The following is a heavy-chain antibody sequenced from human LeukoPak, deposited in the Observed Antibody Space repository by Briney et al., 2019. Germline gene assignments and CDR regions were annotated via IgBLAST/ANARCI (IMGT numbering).Heavy chain of an antibody. V-gene: IGHV4-34*01. CDR3: ARGYSGYVRRFDY. D-gene: IGHD5-12*01. CDR2: INHSGST. J-gene: IGHJ4*02. Sequence: SETLSLTCTVSGGSISSYYWSWIRQPPGKGLEWIGEINHSGSTNYNPSLKSRVTISVDTSKNQFSLKLSSVTAADTAVYYCARGYSGYVRRFDYWGQGTLVTVSS. CDR1: GGSISSYY.